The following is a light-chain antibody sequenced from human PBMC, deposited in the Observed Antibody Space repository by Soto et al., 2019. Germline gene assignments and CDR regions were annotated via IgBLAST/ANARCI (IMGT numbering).Light chain of an antibody. J-gene: IGKJ3*01. Sequence: DIVMTQSPDSLAVSLGERATINCKSSQSGLKSSKNKPSLAWHQQKPGQPPRPLIYWASPRESGVPDRFSGSGSVTDFTFTISSLQAEYVVVYYCQQYYTTTQNFGPGTTVYI. V-gene: IGKV4-1*01. CDR3: QQYYTTTQN. CDR1: QSGLKSSKNKPS. CDR2: WAS.